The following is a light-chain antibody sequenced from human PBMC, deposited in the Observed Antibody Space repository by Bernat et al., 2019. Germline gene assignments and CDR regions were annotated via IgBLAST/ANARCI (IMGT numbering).Light chain of an antibody. CDR2: GAD. Sequence: EIVLTQSPGILSLSPGERATLSCRASQTVTIGYLAWYQQKPCQAPRLLIYGADSRARVVPYRFVGSGSGTDFTLTITRLDPEDFAVYYWQQFAGSPPFTFGQGTKLEI. CDR3: QQFAGSPPFT. CDR1: QTVTIGY. V-gene: IGKV3-20*01. J-gene: IGKJ2*01.